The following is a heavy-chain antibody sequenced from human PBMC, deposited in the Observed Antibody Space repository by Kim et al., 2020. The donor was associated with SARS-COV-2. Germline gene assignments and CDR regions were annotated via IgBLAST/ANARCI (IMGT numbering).Heavy chain of an antibody. D-gene: IGHD2-15*01. Sequence: SETLSLTCTVSGGSISSSSYYWGWIRQPPGKGLEWIGSIYYSGSTYYNPSLKSRVTISVDTSKNQFSLKLSSVTAADTAVYYCARHDGGYCSGGSCYAYYFDYWGQGTLVTVSS. CDR1: GGSISSSSYY. CDR3: ARHDGGYCSGGSCYAYYFDY. CDR2: IYYSGST. J-gene: IGHJ4*02. V-gene: IGHV4-39*01.